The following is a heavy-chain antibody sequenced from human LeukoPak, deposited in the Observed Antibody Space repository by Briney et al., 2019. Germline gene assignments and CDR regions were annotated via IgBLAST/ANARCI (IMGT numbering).Heavy chain of an antibody. Sequence: PEGSLRLSCAASGFTFSSYAMNWVRQAPGKGLEWVSYITNNGTTIYYADSVKGRFTISRDNAENSLYLQMNRLRAEDTAIYYCARDQWLAYYYHGMDVWGQGTTVTVSS. CDR3: ARDQWLAYYYHGMDV. V-gene: IGHV3-48*03. J-gene: IGHJ6*02. CDR2: ITNNGTTI. D-gene: IGHD6-19*01. CDR1: GFTFSSYA.